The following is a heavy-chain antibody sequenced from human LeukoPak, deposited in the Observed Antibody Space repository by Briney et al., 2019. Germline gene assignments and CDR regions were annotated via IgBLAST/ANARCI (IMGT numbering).Heavy chain of an antibody. CDR1: GYTFTSYS. CDR3: AREQQLIRGDY. CDR2: ISAYNGNS. Sequence: ASVKVSCKASGYTFTSYSINWVRQAPGQGLEWMGWISAYNGNSHYTQKFQGRVTMATDTSTSTAYMELRSLRSDDTAVYYCAREQQLIRGDYWGQGTLVTVSS. J-gene: IGHJ4*02. V-gene: IGHV1-18*01. D-gene: IGHD6-13*01.